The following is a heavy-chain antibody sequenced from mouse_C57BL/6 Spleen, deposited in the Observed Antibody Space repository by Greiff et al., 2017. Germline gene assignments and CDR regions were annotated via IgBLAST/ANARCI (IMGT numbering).Heavy chain of an antibody. J-gene: IGHJ3*01. D-gene: IGHD2-2*01. Sequence: QVQLQQSGAELVRPGASVTLSCKASGYTFTDYEMHWVKQTPVHGLEWIGAIDPETGGTAYNQKFKGKAILTADKSSSTAYMELRSLTSEDSAVXYCTRDDMGGYDVGFAYWGQGTLVTVAA. CDR3: TRDDMGGYDVGFAY. CDR2: IDPETGGT. V-gene: IGHV1-15*01. CDR1: GYTFTDYE.